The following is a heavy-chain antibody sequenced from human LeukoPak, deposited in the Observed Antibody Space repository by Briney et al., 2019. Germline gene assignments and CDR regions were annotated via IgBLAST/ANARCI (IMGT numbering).Heavy chain of an antibody. CDR2: IYHSGST. D-gene: IGHD6-19*01. V-gene: IGHV4-38-2*02. J-gene: IGHJ4*02. CDR3: ARLYSSGWEFDY. CDR1: GYSISSGYY. Sequence: PSETLSLTCTVSGYSISSGYYWGWIRQPPRKGLEWIGSIYHSGSTYYNPSLKSRVTISVDTSKNQFSLKLSSVTAADTAVYYCARLYSSGWEFDYWGQGTLVTVSS.